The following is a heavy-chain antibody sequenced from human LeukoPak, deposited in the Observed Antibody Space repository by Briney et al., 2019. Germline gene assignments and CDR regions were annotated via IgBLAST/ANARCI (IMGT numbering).Heavy chain of an antibody. V-gene: IGHV3-13*01. D-gene: IGHD3-10*01. Sequence: GGSLRLSCAASGFTFSSYDMHWVRQATGKGLEWVSAIGTAGDTYYPGSVKGRFTISRENAKNSLYLQMNSLRAGDTAVYYCARSVPGTMVRGVIEGIHEFDYWGQGTLVTVSS. CDR1: GFTFSSYD. J-gene: IGHJ4*02. CDR2: IGTAGDT. CDR3: ARSVPGTMVRGVIEGIHEFDY.